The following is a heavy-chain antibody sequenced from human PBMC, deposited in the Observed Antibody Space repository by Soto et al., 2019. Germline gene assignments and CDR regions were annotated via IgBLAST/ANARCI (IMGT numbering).Heavy chain of an antibody. CDR3: ARVYSWSDNYYYYYMDV. Sequence: EVQLVESGGGLVQPGGSLRLSCAASGFTVSSNHMSWARQAPGKGLEWVSLIYSGGSTYYADSVKGTFTISRDNYKNTVYLQMNSLRAEDTAVYYGARVYSWSDNYYYYYMDVWGTGTTVTVSS. CDR2: IYSGGST. V-gene: IGHV3-66*01. D-gene: IGHD3-3*01. CDR1: GFTVSSNH. J-gene: IGHJ6*03.